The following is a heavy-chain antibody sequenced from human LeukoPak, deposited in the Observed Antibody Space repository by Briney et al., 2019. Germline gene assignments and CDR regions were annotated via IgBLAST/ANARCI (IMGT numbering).Heavy chain of an antibody. J-gene: IGHJ3*01. V-gene: IGHV4-39*01. CDR1: GGSISSSSYY. Sequence: HSETLSLTCTVSGGSISSSSYYWGWIRQPPGKGPEWIGSIYYSGSTYYNPSLKSRVTISVDTSKNQFSLKLSSVTAADTAVYYCARRPTLYCSSTSCYLPTWGQGTMVTVSS. CDR3: ARRPTLYCSSTSCYLPT. CDR2: IYYSGST. D-gene: IGHD2-2*01.